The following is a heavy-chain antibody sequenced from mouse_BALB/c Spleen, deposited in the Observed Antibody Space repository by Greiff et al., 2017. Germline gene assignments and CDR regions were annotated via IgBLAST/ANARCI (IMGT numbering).Heavy chain of an antibody. J-gene: IGHJ4*01. CDR3: ARGGTHAMDY. Sequence: VQLQQSGPGLVKPSQSLSLTCTVTGYSITSDYAWNWIRQFPGNKLEWMGYISYSGSTSYNPSLKSRISITRDTSKNQFFLQLNSVTTEDTATYYCARGGTHAMDYWGQGTSVTVSS. CDR1: GYSITSDYA. V-gene: IGHV3-2*02. CDR2: ISYSGST. D-gene: IGHD2-14*01.